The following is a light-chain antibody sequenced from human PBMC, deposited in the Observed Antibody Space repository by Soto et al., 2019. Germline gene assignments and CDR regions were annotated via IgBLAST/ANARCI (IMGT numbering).Light chain of an antibody. V-gene: IGKV3-20*01. Sequence: EIVLTQSPDTLSLFPGERATLSCMASQSVSSTYLAWYQQKLGQAPRLLIFGASSRATGIPDRFSGSGSGTDFTLTISRLEPEDFALSYCQQYGSSRWTFGQRTKVDIK. CDR3: QQYGSSRWT. J-gene: IGKJ1*01. CDR2: GAS. CDR1: QSVSSTY.